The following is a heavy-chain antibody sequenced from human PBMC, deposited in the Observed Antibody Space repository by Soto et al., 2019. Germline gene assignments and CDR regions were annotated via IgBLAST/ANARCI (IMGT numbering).Heavy chain of an antibody. V-gene: IGHV3-7*01. J-gene: IGHJ6*02. D-gene: IGHD3-16*01. CDR2: IKEDGSEK. CDR3: ASLGRHG. CDR1: GFSFSDSW. Sequence: LRLSCAASGFSFSDSWMDWVRQAPGKGPEWVANIKEDGSEKNYVDSVKGRFTISRDNAKNSLYLQMNSLRAEDTAVYYCASLGRHGWGQGTTVTVSS.